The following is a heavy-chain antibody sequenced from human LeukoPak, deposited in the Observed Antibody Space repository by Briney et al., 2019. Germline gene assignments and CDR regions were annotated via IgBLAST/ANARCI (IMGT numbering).Heavy chain of an antibody. J-gene: IGHJ3*02. CDR3: ARHGGVVQKPFDI. V-gene: IGHV4-59*08. CDR2: IYYSGST. Sequence: PSETLSLTCTVSGGSISSYYWSWIRQPPGKGLEWIGYIYYSGSTNYNPSLKSRVTISVDTSKNQFSLKLSSVTAADTAVYYCARHGGVVQKPFDIWGQGTMVTVSS. CDR1: GGSISSYY. D-gene: IGHD3-3*01.